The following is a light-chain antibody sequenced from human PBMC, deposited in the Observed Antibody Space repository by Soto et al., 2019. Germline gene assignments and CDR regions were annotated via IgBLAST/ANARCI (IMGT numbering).Light chain of an antibody. CDR3: QQRSNRLT. CDR2: GAS. J-gene: IGKJ4*01. V-gene: IGKV3-11*01. Sequence: EIVLTQSPGTLSLSPGERATLSCRASQSVSNFLAWYQQRPGQAPRLLLYGASNRATGTPARFSGSGSGTDFTLTISSLEPEDSAVYYCQQRSNRLTFGGGTKVDIK. CDR1: QSVSNF.